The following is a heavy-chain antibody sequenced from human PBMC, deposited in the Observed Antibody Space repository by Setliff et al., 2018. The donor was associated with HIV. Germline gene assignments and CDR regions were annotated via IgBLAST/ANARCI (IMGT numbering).Heavy chain of an antibody. J-gene: IGHJ4*02. CDR1: GFTLSDYY. Sequence: PGGSLRLSCAASGFTLSDYYMSWIRQAPGKGLEWVSGINWNGGSTGYADSVKGRFTISRDNAKNSLYLQMNSLRAEDTAVYYCARDVSWRVRTYIDYWGQGALVTVSS. CDR3: ARDVSWRVRTYIDY. D-gene: IGHD3-3*01. CDR2: INWNGGST. V-gene: IGHV3-20*04.